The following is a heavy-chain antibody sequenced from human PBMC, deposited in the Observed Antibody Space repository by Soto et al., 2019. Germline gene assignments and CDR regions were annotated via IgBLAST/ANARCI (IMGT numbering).Heavy chain of an antibody. CDR1: GFTFSWFA. J-gene: IGHJ3*02. CDR3: AGDIWWEVGVDAFDI. Sequence: QVPLVESGGGVVQPGRSLRLSCAASGFTFSWFAMHWVRQAPGKGLEWVAAVSKDGRNTYYADSVKGRFTISRDNPKNTLFLQMNNLRPEDTAVYYCAGDIWWEVGVDAFDIWGQGTTVTVSS. CDR2: VSKDGRNT. V-gene: IGHV3-30*04. D-gene: IGHD1-26*01.